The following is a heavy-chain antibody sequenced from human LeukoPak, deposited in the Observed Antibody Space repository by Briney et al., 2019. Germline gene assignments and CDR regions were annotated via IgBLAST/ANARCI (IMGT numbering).Heavy chain of an antibody. Sequence: SETLSLTRAVYGGSFSGYYWSWIRQPPGKGLEWIGEINHSGSTNYNPSLKSRVTISVDTSKNQFSLKLSSVTAADTAVYYCARGGWFDPWGQGTLVTVSS. J-gene: IGHJ5*02. V-gene: IGHV4-34*01. CDR1: GGSFSGYY. CDR2: INHSGST. CDR3: ARGGWFDP.